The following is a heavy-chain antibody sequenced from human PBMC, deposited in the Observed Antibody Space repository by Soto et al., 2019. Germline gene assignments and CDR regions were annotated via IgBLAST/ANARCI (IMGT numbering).Heavy chain of an antibody. J-gene: IGHJ4*02. Sequence: PGESMKISCQGSGDKFDNFWIGWVRQMPEKALEWMGMIYFGDSSVRYSPSFQGQVTISADKSVSTAYLQWSSLKGSDAATYYCSRRRNRVGAPFDSCGQGTLVIVSS. D-gene: IGHD1-26*01. CDR1: GDKFDNFW. CDR2: IYFGDSSV. V-gene: IGHV5-51*01. CDR3: SRRRNRVGAPFDS.